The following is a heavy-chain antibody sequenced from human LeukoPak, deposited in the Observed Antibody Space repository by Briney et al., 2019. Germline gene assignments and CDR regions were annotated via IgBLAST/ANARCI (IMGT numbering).Heavy chain of an antibody. CDR1: GFTFSSYN. Sequence: PGGSLRLSCAASGFTFSSYNMNWVRQAPGKGLEWVSYIRSSGNTIYYADSVKGRFTISRDNAKNSVYLQMNSLRDEDTAVYYCAESGYSYGLDYWGQGTLVTVSS. V-gene: IGHV3-48*02. CDR3: AESGYSYGLDY. CDR2: IRSSGNTI. D-gene: IGHD5-18*01. J-gene: IGHJ4*02.